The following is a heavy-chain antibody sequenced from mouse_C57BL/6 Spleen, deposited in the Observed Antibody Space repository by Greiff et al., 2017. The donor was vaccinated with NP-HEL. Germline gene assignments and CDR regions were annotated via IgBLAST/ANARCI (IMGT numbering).Heavy chain of an antibody. J-gene: IGHJ4*01. CDR2: IDPSDSET. CDR1: GYTFTSYW. CDR3: ARLLRGFYYAMDY. D-gene: IGHD1-1*01. Sequence: QVQLQQPGAELVRPGSSVKLSCKASGYTFTSYWMHWVKQRPIQGLEWIGNIDPSDSETHYNQKFKDKATLTVDKSSSTAYMQLSSLTSEDSAVYYCARLLRGFYYAMDYWGQGTSVTVSS. V-gene: IGHV1-52*01.